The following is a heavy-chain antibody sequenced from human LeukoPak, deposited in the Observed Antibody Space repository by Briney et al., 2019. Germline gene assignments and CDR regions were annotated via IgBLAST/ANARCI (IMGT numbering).Heavy chain of an antibody. CDR2: INPNSGGT. CDR1: GYTLNDYY. V-gene: IGHV1-2*06. D-gene: IGHD3-22*01. J-gene: IGHJ4*02. CDR3: ARVGYYESSGYHEY. Sequence: ASVKVSCKASGYTLNDYYMQWVRQPPGQGLECMGPINPNSGGTNYAQKFQGTITMTSDTSISTVYMELSRLRSDDTAAYFGARVGYYESSGYHEYWGQGTLVTVSS.